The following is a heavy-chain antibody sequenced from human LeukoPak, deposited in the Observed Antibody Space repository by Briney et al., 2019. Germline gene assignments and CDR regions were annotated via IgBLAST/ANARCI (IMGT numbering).Heavy chain of an antibody. CDR3: ARASHGLDV. CDR2: ISYDGSNK. D-gene: IGHD5-24*01. J-gene: IGHJ6*02. Sequence: GRSLRLSCAASGFTFSSYAMHWVRQAPGKGLEWVAVISYDGSNKYYADSVKGRFTISRDNAKNSLYLQMNSLRAEDTAVYYCARASHGLDVWGQGTTVTVSS. CDR1: GFTFSSYA. V-gene: IGHV3-30-3*01.